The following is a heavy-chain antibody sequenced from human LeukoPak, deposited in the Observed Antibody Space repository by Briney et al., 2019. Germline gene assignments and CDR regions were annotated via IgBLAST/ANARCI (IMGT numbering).Heavy chain of an antibody. V-gene: IGHV3-21*01. J-gene: IGHJ3*02. CDR1: GFTFSSYS. CDR2: ISSSSSYI. CDR3: ARAGYYYDSSGLPNAFDI. Sequence: GGSLRLSCAASGFTFSSYSMNWVRQAPGKGLEWVSSISSSSSYIYYADSVKGRFTISRDNAKNSLYQQMNSLRAEDTAVYYCARAGYYYDSSGLPNAFDIWAKGQWSPSLQ. D-gene: IGHD3-22*01.